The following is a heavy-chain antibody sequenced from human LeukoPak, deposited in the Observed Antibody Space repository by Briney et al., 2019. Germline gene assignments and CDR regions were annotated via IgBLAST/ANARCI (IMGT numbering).Heavy chain of an antibody. CDR3: ATSDTVSTYNWFDP. CDR1: GGSNSSNTYY. CDR2: IHYSGST. J-gene: IGHJ5*02. Sequence: MASETLSLTCTVSGGSNSSNTYYWGWIRRPPGKGLEWIGNIHYSGSTYYNPSLKSRVTISVDTSKNQFSLNLSSLTAADTAVYYCATSDTVSTYNWFDPWGQGTLVTVSS. V-gene: IGHV4-39*01. D-gene: IGHD5/OR15-5a*01.